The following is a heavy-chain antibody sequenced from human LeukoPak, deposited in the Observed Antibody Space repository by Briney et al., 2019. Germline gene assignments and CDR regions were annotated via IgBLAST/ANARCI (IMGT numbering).Heavy chain of an antibody. CDR2: ISGSGGST. CDR3: AKGDFWSGYYPMHFDY. CDR1: GFTFSSYA. J-gene: IGHJ4*02. Sequence: QHGGSLRLSCAASGFTFSSYAMSWVRQAPGKGLEWVSAISGSGGSTYYADSVKGRDTISRDNSKNTLYLQMNSLRAEDTAVYYCAKGDFWSGYYPMHFDYWGQGTLVTVSS. V-gene: IGHV3-23*01. D-gene: IGHD3-3*01.